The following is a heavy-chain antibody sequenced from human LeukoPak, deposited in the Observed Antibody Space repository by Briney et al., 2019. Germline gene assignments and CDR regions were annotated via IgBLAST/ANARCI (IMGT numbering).Heavy chain of an antibody. V-gene: IGHV3-30*04. J-gene: IGHJ4*02. CDR1: GFTFSSYA. Sequence: GRSLRLSCAASGFTFSSYAMHWVRQAPGKGLEWVAVISYDGSNKYYADSVKGRFTISRDNSKNTLYLQMNSLRAEDTAVYYCARMVPAAGGDYWGQGTLVTVSS. D-gene: IGHD2-2*01. CDR3: ARMVPAAGGDY. CDR2: ISYDGSNK.